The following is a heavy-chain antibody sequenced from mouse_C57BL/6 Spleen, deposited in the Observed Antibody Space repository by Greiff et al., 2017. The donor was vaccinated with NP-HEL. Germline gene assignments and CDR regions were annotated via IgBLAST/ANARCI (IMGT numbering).Heavy chain of an antibody. Sequence: QVQLQQSGAELVKPGASVKMSCKASGYTFTSYWITWVKQRPGQGLEWIGDIYPGSGSTNYNEKFKSKATLTVDTSSSTAYMQLSSLTSEDSAVYYCARPYDGYPAWFAYWGQGTLVTVSA. CDR2: IYPGSGST. CDR3: ARPYDGYPAWFAY. CDR1: GYTFTSYW. D-gene: IGHD2-3*01. J-gene: IGHJ3*01. V-gene: IGHV1-55*01.